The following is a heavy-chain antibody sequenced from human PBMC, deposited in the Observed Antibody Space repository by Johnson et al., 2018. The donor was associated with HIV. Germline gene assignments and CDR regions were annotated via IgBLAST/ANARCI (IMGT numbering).Heavy chain of an antibody. CDR3: ARASKVLSSGWSRGAFDI. CDR2: IYSGGST. V-gene: IGHV3-53*01. J-gene: IGHJ3*02. D-gene: IGHD6-19*01. Sequence: EWVSIIYSGGSTYYAYSVKGRFTISRDNSKNTLYLQMNSLRAEDTAVYYCARASKVLSSGWSRGAFDIWGQGTMVTVSS.